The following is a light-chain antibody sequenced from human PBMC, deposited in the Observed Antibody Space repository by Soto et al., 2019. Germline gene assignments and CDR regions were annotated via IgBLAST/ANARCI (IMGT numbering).Light chain of an antibody. J-gene: IGKJ2*01. CDR1: QSVSSSY. CDR2: GAS. CDR3: QQYGSSPQT. V-gene: IGKV3-20*01. Sequence: EIELTQSPGTLSLSPGERATLSCRASQSVSSSYLAWYQQKPGQAPRHLIYGASSRATGIPDRFSGSGSGTDFTLTISRLEPEDFAVYYCQQYGSSPQTFGQGTKLEIK.